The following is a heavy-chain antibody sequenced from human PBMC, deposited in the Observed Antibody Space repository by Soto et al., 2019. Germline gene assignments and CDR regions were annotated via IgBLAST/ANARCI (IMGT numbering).Heavy chain of an antibody. V-gene: IGHV4-59*01. CDR1: GGSISSYY. J-gene: IGHJ3*02. CDR2: IYYSGST. CDR3: XRVSGLMANPDAFDI. Sequence: SETLSLTCTVSGGSISSYYWSWIRQPPGKGLEWIGYIYYSGSTNYNPSLXXXXXXXXXXXXXXXXXXXXXXXXXXXXXXXXXRVSGLMANPDAFDIWGQGTMVTVSS. D-gene: IGHD3-10*01.